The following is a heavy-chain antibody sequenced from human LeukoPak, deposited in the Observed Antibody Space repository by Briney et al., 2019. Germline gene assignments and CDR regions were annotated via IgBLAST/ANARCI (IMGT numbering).Heavy chain of an antibody. CDR1: GFTFSDYY. CDR2: ISSSSSYT. D-gene: IGHD6-19*01. CDR3: AREGVAAVADAFDI. J-gene: IGHJ3*02. V-gene: IGHV3-11*06. Sequence: GGSLRLSCAASGFTFSDYYMGWIRQAPGKGLEWVSYISSSSSYTNYADSVKGRFTISRDNAKNSLYLQMNSLRAEDTAVYYCAREGVAAVADAFDIWGQGTMVTVSS.